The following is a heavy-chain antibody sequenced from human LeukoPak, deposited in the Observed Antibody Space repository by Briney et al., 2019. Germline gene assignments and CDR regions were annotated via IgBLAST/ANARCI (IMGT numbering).Heavy chain of an antibody. CDR1: GFTFSSYA. V-gene: IGHV3-21*01. CDR2: ISSSSSYI. CDR3: ARDIYDAFDI. J-gene: IGHJ3*02. D-gene: IGHD3-9*01. Sequence: GGSLRLSCAAAGFTFSSYAMSWVRQAPGKGLEWVSSISSSSSYIYYADSVKGRFTISRDNAKNSLYLQMNSLRAEDTAVYYCARDIYDAFDIWGQGTMVTVSS.